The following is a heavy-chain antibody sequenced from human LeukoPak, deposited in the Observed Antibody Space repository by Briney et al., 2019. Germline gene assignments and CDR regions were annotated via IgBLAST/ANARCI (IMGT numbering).Heavy chain of an antibody. D-gene: IGHD6-13*01. Sequence: PGGSLTLSCAASAFTFSSYAMHWVRQAPGKGLEWVAVISYDGSNKYYADSVKGRFTISRDNSKNTLYLQMNSLRAEDTAVYYCARSGIAAAGTDVRQGYYMDVWGKGTTVTVSS. V-gene: IGHV3-30*04. CDR3: ARSGIAAAGTDVRQGYYMDV. CDR1: AFTFSSYA. J-gene: IGHJ6*03. CDR2: ISYDGSNK.